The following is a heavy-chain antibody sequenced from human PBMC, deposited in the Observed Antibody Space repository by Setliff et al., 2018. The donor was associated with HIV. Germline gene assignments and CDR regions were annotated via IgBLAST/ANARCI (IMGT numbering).Heavy chain of an antibody. J-gene: IGHJ6*02. CDR1: GGSISSGSYY. CDR3: AREPATYNGYNWDYYGTDL. V-gene: IGHV4-31*03. D-gene: IGHD5-12*01. Sequence: SETLSLTCSVSGGSISSGSYYWSWIRQHPGKGLEWTGYIFYSGSTTYNPSLKSRLTISIDTSKNRFSLKLKSVTAADTAVYYCAREPATYNGYNWDYYGTDLWGQGTTVTV. CDR2: IFYSGST.